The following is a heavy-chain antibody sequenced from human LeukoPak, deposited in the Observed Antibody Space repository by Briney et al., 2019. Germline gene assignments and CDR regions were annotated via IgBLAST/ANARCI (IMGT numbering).Heavy chain of an antibody. Sequence: GASVKVSCMASGYTFTSYGISWVRQAPGQGLEWMGWISAYNGNTNYAQKLQGRVTMTTDTSTSTAYMELRSLRSDDTAVYYCARDLISGYYDSSGCLDYWGQGTLVTVSS. CDR2: ISAYNGNT. CDR3: ARDLISGYYDSSGCLDY. D-gene: IGHD3-22*01. J-gene: IGHJ4*02. CDR1: GYTFTSYG. V-gene: IGHV1-18*01.